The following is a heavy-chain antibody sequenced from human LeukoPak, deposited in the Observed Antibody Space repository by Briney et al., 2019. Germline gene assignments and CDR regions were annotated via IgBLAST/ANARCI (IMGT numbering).Heavy chain of an antibody. D-gene: IGHD2-15*01. CDR1: GFSLSTRGVG. CDR3: AHGDCSGGSCYFAFDI. J-gene: IGHJ3*02. V-gene: IGHV2-5*02. Sequence: SGPTLVKPTQTLTLTCTFSGFSLSTRGVGVGWIRQPPGKALEWLALIYWDDDKRYSPSLKSRLTITKDTSKNQVVLTMTNMDPVDTATYYCAHGDCSGGSCYFAFDIWGQGTMVTVSS. CDR2: IYWDDDK.